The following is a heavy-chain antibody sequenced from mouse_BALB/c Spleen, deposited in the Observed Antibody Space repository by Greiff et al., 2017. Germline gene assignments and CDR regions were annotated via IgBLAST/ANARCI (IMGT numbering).Heavy chain of an antibody. CDR1: GFNIKDTY. CDR3: ARWNFYY. Sequence: EVQRVESGAELVKPGASVKLSCTASGFNIKDTYMHWVKQRPEQGLEWIGRIDPANGNTKYDPKFQGKATITADTSSNTAYLQLSSLTSEDTAVYYCARWNFYYWGQGTTLTVSS. V-gene: IGHV14-3*02. CDR2: IDPANGNT. J-gene: IGHJ2*01.